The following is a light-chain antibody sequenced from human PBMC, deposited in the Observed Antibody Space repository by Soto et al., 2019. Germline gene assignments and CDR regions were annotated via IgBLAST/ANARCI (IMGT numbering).Light chain of an antibody. V-gene: IGLV1-40*01. CDR3: QCYDRSLSGYV. J-gene: IGLJ1*01. CDR2: GNS. CDR1: SSNIGAGYD. Sequence: QSVLTQPPSVSGAPGQRVTISCTGSSSNIGAGYDVHWYQQLPGTAPKLLIYGNSNRPSGVPYRCSGSKSGTSASLAITGLQADDEAADYCQCYDRSLSGYVFGTGTQVTVL.